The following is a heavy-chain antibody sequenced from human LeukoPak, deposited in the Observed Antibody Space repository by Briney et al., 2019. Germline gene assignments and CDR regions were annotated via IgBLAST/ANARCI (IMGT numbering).Heavy chain of an antibody. Sequence: SETLSLTCTVSGGSIFSSSYYWGWIRQPPGKGLEWIGGIYYSGSTYYNPSLKSRVSISADTPKNQFSLKLSSVTAADTAVYYCARAFLGIEDNWGQGTLVTVSS. CDR3: ARAFLGIEDN. CDR2: IYYSGST. V-gene: IGHV4-39*07. CDR1: GGSIFSSSYY. D-gene: IGHD7-27*01. J-gene: IGHJ4*02.